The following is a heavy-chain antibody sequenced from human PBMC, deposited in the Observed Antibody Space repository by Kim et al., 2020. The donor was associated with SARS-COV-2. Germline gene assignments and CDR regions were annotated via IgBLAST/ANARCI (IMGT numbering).Heavy chain of an antibody. D-gene: IGHD3-10*01. V-gene: IGHV3-66*01. CDR2: IYSGGST. Sequence: GGSLRLSCAASGFTVSSNYMSWVRQAPGKGLEWVSVIYSGGSTYYADSVKGRFTISRDNSKNTLYLQMNSLRAEDTAVYYCARDRYGSGSYYNVDYFDYWGQGTLVTVSS. J-gene: IGHJ4*02. CDR1: GFTVSSNY. CDR3: ARDRYGSGSYYNVDYFDY.